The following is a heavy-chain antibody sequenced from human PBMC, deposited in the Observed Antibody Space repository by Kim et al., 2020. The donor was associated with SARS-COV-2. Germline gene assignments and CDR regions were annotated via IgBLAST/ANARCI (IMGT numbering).Heavy chain of an antibody. D-gene: IGHD6-13*01. CDR2: ISWNSGSI. Sequence: GGSLRLSCAASGFTFDDYAMHWVRQAPGKGLEWVSGISWNSGSIGYADSVKGRFTISRDNAKNSLYLQMNSLRAEDTALYYCAKGSYSRILYSSSWSFDPWGQGTLVTVSS. J-gene: IGHJ5*02. CDR3: AKGSYSRILYSSSWSFDP. CDR1: GFTFDDYA. V-gene: IGHV3-9*01.